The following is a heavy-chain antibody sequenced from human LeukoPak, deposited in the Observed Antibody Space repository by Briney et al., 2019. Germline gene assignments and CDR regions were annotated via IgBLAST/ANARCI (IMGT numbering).Heavy chain of an antibody. CDR1: GFTFSSYW. V-gene: IGHV3-7*01. J-gene: IGHJ4*02. Sequence: GGSLRLSCAASGFTFSSYWMSWVRQAPEKGLEWVANIKQDGSEKYYVDSVKGRFSISRDNAKNSLYLQMNSLRAEDTAVYYCARDFSQQLVPFDYWGQGTLVTVSS. CDR3: ARDFSQQLVPFDY. CDR2: IKQDGSEK. D-gene: IGHD6-13*01.